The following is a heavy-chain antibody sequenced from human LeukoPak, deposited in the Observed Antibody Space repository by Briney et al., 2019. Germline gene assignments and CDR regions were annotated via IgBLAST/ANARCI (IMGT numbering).Heavy chain of an antibody. CDR2: IYSSGST. CDR1: GGSINNYY. V-gene: IGHV4-4*07. Sequence: SETLSLTCTVSGGSINNYYWSWMRQPAGKGLEWIGRIYSSGSTNYNPSLKSRVTMSVDTPKNQFSLKLSSVTAADTAIYYCARSPRDSNWLDCWGQGTLVTVSS. D-gene: IGHD4-11*01. J-gene: IGHJ4*02. CDR3: ARSPRDSNWLDC.